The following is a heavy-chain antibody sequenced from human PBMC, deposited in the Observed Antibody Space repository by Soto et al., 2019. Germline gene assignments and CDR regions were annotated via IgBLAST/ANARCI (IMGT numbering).Heavy chain of an antibody. Sequence: LETMSLTCAVSGVSLTSGNWWTWVRQSPQRGLAYIGEIFHDGTANYYPSFERRVAMSVDTSRNQFSLKLTSVTAADTAVYFCARLVYDTRLNYMYCDFWGPGTMGTVSA. V-gene: IGHV4-4*02. CDR1: GVSLTSGNW. J-gene: IGHJ4*02. CDR3: ARLVYDTRLNYMYCDF. CDR2: IFHDGTA. D-gene: IGHD3-10*01.